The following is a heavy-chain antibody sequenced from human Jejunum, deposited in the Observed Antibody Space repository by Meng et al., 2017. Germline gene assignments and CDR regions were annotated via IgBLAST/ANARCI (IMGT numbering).Heavy chain of an antibody. J-gene: IGHJ4*02. CDR3: AKEGGGSLYYFDD. CDR1: GFTLSSYA. Sequence: GGSLRLSCAASGFTLSSYAMSWVRQAPGKGLEWVSASSNGGGATYYADSVKGRFTISRDNSKNTLYLQMNSLRVEDTAVYYCAKEGGGSLYYFDDWGQGTLVTVSS. V-gene: IGHV3-23*01. D-gene: IGHD3-16*01. CDR2: SSNGGGAT.